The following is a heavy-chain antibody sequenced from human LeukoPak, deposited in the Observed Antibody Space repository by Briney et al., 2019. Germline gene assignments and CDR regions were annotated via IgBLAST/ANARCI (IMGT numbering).Heavy chain of an antibody. V-gene: IGHV1-2*02. CDR1: GYTFTGYY. CDR3: ARGPPNAYYYGSGSYYF. Sequence: ASVKVSCKASGYTFTGYYMHWVRQAPGQGLEWMGWINPTSGGTKYAQKFQGRVTMTRDTSISTAYMELSSLRSEDTAVYYCARGPPNAYYYGSGSYYFWGQGTLVTVSS. CDR2: INPTSGGT. J-gene: IGHJ4*02. D-gene: IGHD3-10*01.